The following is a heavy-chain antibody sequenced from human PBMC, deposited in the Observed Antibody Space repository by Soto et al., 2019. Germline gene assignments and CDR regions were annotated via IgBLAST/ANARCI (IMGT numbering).Heavy chain of an antibody. CDR2: IYWDDDK. J-gene: IGHJ3*02. D-gene: IGHD3-9*01. Sequence: QITLKESGPPLVKPTQTLTLTCTFSGFSLSTSGVGVGWIRQPPGKALEWLALIYWDDDKRYSPSLKSRLTITKDTSKNQVVLTMTNMDPVDTATYYCAHTFDLRYFDWPLPAFDIWGQGTMVTVSS. CDR3: AHTFDLRYFDWPLPAFDI. V-gene: IGHV2-5*02. CDR1: GFSLSTSGVG.